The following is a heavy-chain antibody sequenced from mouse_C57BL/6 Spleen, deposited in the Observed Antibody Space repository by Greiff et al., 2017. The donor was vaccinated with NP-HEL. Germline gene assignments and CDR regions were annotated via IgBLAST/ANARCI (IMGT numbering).Heavy chain of an antibody. CDR2: IYPGDGDT. CDR3: AREGVYDYNYYAMDY. CDR1: GYAFSSSW. Sequence: VQLQQSGPELVKPGASVKISCKASGYAFSSSWMNWVKQRPGKGLEWIGRIYPGDGDTNYNGKFKGKATLTADKSSSTAYMQLSSLTSEDSAVYFCAREGVYDYNYYAMDYWGQRTSVTVSS. D-gene: IGHD2-4*01. V-gene: IGHV1-82*01. J-gene: IGHJ4*01.